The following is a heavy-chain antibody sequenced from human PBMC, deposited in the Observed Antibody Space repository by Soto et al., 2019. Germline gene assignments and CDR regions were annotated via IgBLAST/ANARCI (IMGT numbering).Heavy chain of an antibody. CDR1: GFTFSSYA. Sequence: GGSLRLSCSASGFTFSSYAMHWVRQAPGKGLEYVSAISSNGGSTYYADSVKGRFTISRDNSKNTLYLQMSSLGAEDTAVYYCVKSNSPRYDFWSGYYPSDPYAFDIWGQGTMVTVSS. J-gene: IGHJ3*02. D-gene: IGHD3-3*01. V-gene: IGHV3-64D*08. CDR2: ISSNGGST. CDR3: VKSNSPRYDFWSGYYPSDPYAFDI.